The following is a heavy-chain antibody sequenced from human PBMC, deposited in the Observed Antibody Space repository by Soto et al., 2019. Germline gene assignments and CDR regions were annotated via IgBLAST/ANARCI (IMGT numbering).Heavy chain of an antibody. CDR1: GYNFIAYY. CDR3: AKDCGGDCRHFDA. D-gene: IGHD2-21*02. J-gene: IGHJ4*02. Sequence: QVQLVQSGAEVKKPGSSVKLSCKASGYNFIAYYIYWVRQAPGQGPEWMGMINPSSGATNYAQKLQGRVTVTRDTSTSTAYLELSSLRSEDAAVYYCAKDCGGDCRHFDAWGQGPLVTFSS. CDR2: INPSSGAT. V-gene: IGHV1-46*01.